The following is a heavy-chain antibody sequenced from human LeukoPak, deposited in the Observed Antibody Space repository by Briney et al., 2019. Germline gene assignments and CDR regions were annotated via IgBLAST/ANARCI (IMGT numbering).Heavy chain of an antibody. CDR1: GFMFSSNW. CDR3: ARGYCGGGTCYRSAFDI. V-gene: IGHV3-7*01. Sequence: PGGSLRLSCAASGFMFSSNWMTWVRQAPGKGLEWVANINQDGSEESYVDSVKGRFSISRDNAKNSLYLQMNSLRAEDTALYYCARGYCGGGTCYRSAFDIWGQGTMVAVSS. J-gene: IGHJ3*02. CDR2: INQDGSEE. D-gene: IGHD2-15*01.